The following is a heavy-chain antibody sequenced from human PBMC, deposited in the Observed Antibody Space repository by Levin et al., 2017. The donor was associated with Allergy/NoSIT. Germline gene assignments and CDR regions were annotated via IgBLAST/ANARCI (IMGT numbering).Heavy chain of an antibody. CDR1: GFTFDDYA. D-gene: IGHD2-2*01. Sequence: PGGSLRLSCAASGFTFDDYAMHGVRQAPGKGLDWVSGISWNSGSIGYADSVKGRFTISRDNAKNSLYLQMNSLRAEDTALYYCAKDTVRYCSSTSCYPFDSWGQGTLVTVSS. J-gene: IGHJ4*02. CDR3: AKDTVRYCSSTSCYPFDS. CDR2: ISWNSGSI. V-gene: IGHV3-9*01.